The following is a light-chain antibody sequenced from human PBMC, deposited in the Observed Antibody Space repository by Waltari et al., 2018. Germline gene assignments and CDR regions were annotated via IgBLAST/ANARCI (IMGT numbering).Light chain of an antibody. CDR1: SSDVGGYNY. CDR2: DVS. J-gene: IGLJ2*01. V-gene: IGLV2-14*03. Sequence: QSALTQPASVSGSPGPSITISCTGTSSDVGGYNYVSWYQQHPGKAPKLIIYDVSNRPSGVSNRFSGSKSGNTASLTISGLQAEDEADYYCSSYISSSTLELFGGGTSLTVL. CDR3: SSYISSSTLEL.